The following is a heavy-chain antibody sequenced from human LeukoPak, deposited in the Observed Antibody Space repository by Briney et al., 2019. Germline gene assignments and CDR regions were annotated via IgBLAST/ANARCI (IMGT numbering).Heavy chain of an antibody. Sequence: GGSLRLSCAASGFTFSSYWMRWVRQAPGKGLVWVSRINSGGSSTNYADSVKGRFTISRDNAKNTLYLQMNSLRAEDTAVYYCASGPPMTYVSRWRWLDYWGQGTLVTVSS. V-gene: IGHV3-74*01. CDR1: GFTFSSYW. CDR2: INSGGSST. D-gene: IGHD4-23*01. J-gene: IGHJ4*02. CDR3: ASGPPMTYVSRWRWLDY.